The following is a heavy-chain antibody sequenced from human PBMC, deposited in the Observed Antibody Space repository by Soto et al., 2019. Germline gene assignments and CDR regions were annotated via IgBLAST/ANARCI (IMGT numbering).Heavy chain of an antibody. CDR2: LSANNGNT. Sequence: QVQLVQSGAEVKKPGASVKVSCKASGYTFTSYGISWVRQAPGQGLEWMGWLSANNGNTNYAQKLQGRVTMTTDTSTSTAYMELRSLRSDDTAVYYCARDYRYYYGSGSYYRYFDYWGQGTLVTVSS. CDR3: ARDYRYYYGSGSYYRYFDY. CDR1: GYTFTSYG. D-gene: IGHD3-10*01. J-gene: IGHJ4*02. V-gene: IGHV1-18*01.